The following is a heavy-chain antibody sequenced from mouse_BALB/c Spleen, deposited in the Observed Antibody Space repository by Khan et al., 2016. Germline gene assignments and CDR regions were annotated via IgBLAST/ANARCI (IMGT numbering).Heavy chain of an antibody. CDR2: ILPGSGST. V-gene: IGHV1-9*01. CDR1: GYTFSSYW. J-gene: IGHJ2*01. Sequence: QVQLKQSGAELMKPGASVKIPCKATGYTFSSYWIEWVKQRPGHGLEWIGEILPGSGSTNYNEKFRGKATFTADTSSNTAYMQLSSLTSEDSAVXYCARTDRRGYFDYWGQGTTLPVSS. CDR3: ARTDRRGYFDY.